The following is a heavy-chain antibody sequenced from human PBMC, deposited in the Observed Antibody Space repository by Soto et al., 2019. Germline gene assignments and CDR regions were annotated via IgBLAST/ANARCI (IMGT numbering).Heavy chain of an antibody. J-gene: IGHJ5*02. CDR2: IYYSGST. Sequence: LSLTCTVSGGSISSYYWSWIRQPPGKGLEWIGYIYYSGSTNYNPSLKSRVTISVDTSKXXXXLXXXSXTXXXTXVXYCARGFLVTGASWFDPWGQGTLVTVSS. CDR3: ARGFLVTGASWFDP. D-gene: IGHD6-6*01. CDR1: GGSISSYY. V-gene: IGHV4-59*01.